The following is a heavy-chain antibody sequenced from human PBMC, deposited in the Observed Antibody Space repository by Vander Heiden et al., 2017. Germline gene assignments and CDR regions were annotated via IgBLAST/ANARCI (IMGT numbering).Heavy chain of an antibody. V-gene: IGHV4-4*08. Sequence: QVQLQESRPGLVKPSETLSLPCTVPGASISASYWSWIRQSPGKGLEWSGDIYSRGITNYNSSLNSRLTLSIDTSKNQFSLKLRSVTAADTAVYYCARAGVTTIRTTNMDVWGQGTTVTVSS. CDR2: IYSRGIT. CDR1: GASISASY. CDR3: ARAGVTTIRTTNMDV. D-gene: IGHD4-17*01. J-gene: IGHJ6*02.